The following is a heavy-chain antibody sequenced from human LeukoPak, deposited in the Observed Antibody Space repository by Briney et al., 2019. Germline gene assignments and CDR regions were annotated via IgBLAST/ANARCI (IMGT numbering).Heavy chain of an antibody. V-gene: IGHV2-5*01. CDR3: VHSLVGADYFHY. J-gene: IGHJ4*02. CDR1: GFSLDISGVG. CDR2: IYWNDNK. Sequence: SGPTLVKPTPTLTLTCTSSGFSLDISGVGVGWIRQPPGRALEWLALIYWNDNKRYSPSLKSRLTITKDTSKNQVVLTISTSNPIDTATYSCVHSLVGADYFHYWGQGTLVTVSS. D-gene: IGHD1-26*01.